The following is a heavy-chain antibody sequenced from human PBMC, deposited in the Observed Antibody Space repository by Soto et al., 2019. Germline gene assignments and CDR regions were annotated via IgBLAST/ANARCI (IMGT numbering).Heavy chain of an antibody. CDR3: ARGGKGGCSSTSCYDFFPYYYYMDV. CDR1: GYTFTGYY. D-gene: IGHD2-2*01. V-gene: IGHV1-2*04. J-gene: IGHJ6*03. CDR2: INPNSGGT. Sequence: GASVKVSCKASGYTFTGYYMHWVRQAPGQGLEWMGWINPNSGGTNYAQKFQGWVTMTRDTSISTAYMELSRLRSDDTAVYYCARGGKGGCSSTSCYDFFPYYYYMDVWGKGTTVTVSS.